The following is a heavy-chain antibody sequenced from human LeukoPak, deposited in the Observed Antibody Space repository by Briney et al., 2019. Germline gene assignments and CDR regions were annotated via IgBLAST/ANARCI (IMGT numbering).Heavy chain of an antibody. CDR2: IYTSGST. CDR3: ATFYSNSLYFDY. Sequence: SETLSLTCTVPGGSISTYYWSWIRQSPGKGLEWIGYIYTSGSTNYNPSLRSRVTISVDTSKNQLSLKLSSVTAADTAVYYCATFYSNSLYFDYWGQGTLVTVSS. D-gene: IGHD4-11*01. CDR1: GGSISTYY. J-gene: IGHJ4*02. V-gene: IGHV4-4*09.